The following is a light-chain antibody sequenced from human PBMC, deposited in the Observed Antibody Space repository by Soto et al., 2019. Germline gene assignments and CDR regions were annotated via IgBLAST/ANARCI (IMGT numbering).Light chain of an antibody. CDR3: TSYIRSSTLDYV. V-gene: IGLV2-14*01. CDR2: EVS. Sequence: QSALTQPASVSGSPGQSITISCTGTSSDVGGYNYVSWYQQYPGKAPKLMIYEVSNRPSGVSNRFSGSKSGNTASLTISGLQAEDEADYYCTSYIRSSTLDYVFGTGTKLPS. J-gene: IGLJ1*01. CDR1: SSDVGGYNY.